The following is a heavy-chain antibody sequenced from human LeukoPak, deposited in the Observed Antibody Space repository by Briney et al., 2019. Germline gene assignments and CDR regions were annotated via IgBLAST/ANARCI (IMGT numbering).Heavy chain of an antibody. CDR3: ARYCSSTSCYGGDY. V-gene: IGHV4-39*01. Sequence: SETLSLTCTVSGGSISSSSYYWGWIRQPPGKGLEWIGSIYYSGSTYHNPSLKSRVTISVDTSKNQFSLKLSSVTAADTAVYYCARYCSSTSCYGGDYWGQGTLVTVSS. D-gene: IGHD2-2*01. J-gene: IGHJ4*02. CDR1: GGSISSSSYY. CDR2: IYYSGST.